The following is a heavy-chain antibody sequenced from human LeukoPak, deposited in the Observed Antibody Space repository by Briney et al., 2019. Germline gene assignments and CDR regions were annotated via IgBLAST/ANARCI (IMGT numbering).Heavy chain of an antibody. J-gene: IGHJ5*02. CDR3: AGSYYYGSGSYFWFDP. V-gene: IGHV4-59*01. CDR1: GGSISSYY. Sequence: ETSETLSLTCTVSGGSISSYYWSWIRQPPGKGLEWNGYIYYSGSTNYNPSLKSRVTISVDTSKNQFPLKLSSVTAADTAVYYCAGSYYYGSGSYFWFDPWGQGTLVTVSS. CDR2: IYYSGST. D-gene: IGHD3-10*01.